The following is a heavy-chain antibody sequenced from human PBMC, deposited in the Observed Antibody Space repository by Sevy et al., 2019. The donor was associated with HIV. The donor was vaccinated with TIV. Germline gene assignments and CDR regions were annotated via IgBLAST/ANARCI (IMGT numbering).Heavy chain of an antibody. V-gene: IGHV3-66*02. Sequence: GGSLRLSCAASGFTVSSNYMSWVRQAPGKGLEWVSVIYSGGSTYYADYVKGRLTITRDNSKNTLYLQMNSLRAEDTAVYYCARDGGSYGYLYWGQGTLVTVSS. D-gene: IGHD5-18*01. J-gene: IGHJ4*02. CDR3: ARDGGSYGYLY. CDR2: IYSGGST. CDR1: GFTVSSNY.